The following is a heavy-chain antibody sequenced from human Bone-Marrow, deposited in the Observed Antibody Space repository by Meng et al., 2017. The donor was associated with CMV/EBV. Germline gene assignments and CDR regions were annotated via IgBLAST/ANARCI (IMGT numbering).Heavy chain of an antibody. CDR3: ARNLICAMPVLQGHYYYYYGMDV. V-gene: IGHV3-21*01. D-gene: IGHD2-2*01. CDR1: GFTFSSYS. CDR2: ISSSSSYI. Sequence: GESLKISCAASGFTFSSYSMNWVRQAPGKGLEWVSSISSSSSYIYYADSVKGRFTISRDNAKKSLYLQMNSRRAEDTAVYYCARNLICAMPVLQGHYYYYYGMDVWGQGATVTVSS. J-gene: IGHJ6*02.